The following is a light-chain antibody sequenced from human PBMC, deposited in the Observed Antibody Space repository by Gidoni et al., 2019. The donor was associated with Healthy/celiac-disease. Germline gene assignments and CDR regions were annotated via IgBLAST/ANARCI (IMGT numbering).Light chain of an antibody. CDR3: QQYYSTPLT. V-gene: IGKV4-1*01. CDR1: QSVLYSSNNKNY. Sequence: DIVLTQSPDSLAVSLGERATINCKSSQSVLYSSNNKNYLAWYQQKPGQPPKLLIYWASTRESGVPDRFSGSGSGTDFTLTISSLQAEDVAVDSCQQYYSTPLTFGQGTKVEIK. J-gene: IGKJ1*01. CDR2: WAS.